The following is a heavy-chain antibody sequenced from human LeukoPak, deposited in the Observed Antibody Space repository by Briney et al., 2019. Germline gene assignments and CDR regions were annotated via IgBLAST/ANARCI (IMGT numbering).Heavy chain of an antibody. CDR1: GFTFSSYG. V-gene: IGHV3-30*18. CDR2: ISYDGSNK. J-gene: IGHJ4*02. Sequence: GGSLRLSCAASGFTFSSYGMHWVRQAPGKGLEWVAVISYDGSNKYYADSVKGRFTISRDNSKNTLYLQMNSLRAEDTAVYYCAKASPTVVTPLDYWGQGTLVTVSS. D-gene: IGHD4-23*01. CDR3: AKASPTVVTPLDY.